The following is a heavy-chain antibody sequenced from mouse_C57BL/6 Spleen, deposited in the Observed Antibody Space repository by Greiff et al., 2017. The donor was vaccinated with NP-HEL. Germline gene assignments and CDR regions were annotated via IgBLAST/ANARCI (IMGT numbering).Heavy chain of an antibody. V-gene: IGHV1-69*01. CDR3: ARNLRSYFDV. Sequence: QVQLQQPGAELVMPGASVKLSCKASGYTFTSYWMHWVKQRPGQGLEWIGELDPSDSYTNYNQKFKGKSTLTVDKSSSTAYMQLSSLTSEDSAVYSCARNLRSYFDVWGTGTTVTVSA. CDR2: LDPSDSYT. J-gene: IGHJ1*03. CDR1: GYTFTSYW.